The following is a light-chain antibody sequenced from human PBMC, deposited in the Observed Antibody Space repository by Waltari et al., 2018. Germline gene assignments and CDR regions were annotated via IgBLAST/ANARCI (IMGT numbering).Light chain of an antibody. J-gene: IGKJ3*01. CDR2: AAS. CDR3: QQSSSTAFT. Sequence: DIQMTQSPSSLSASVGDRVTITCRASQSISRFLNWYQQKPRKAPNLLIYAASSLQSGVPSRFSGSGSGTDFTITISSLQAEDFATYYCQQSSSTAFTFGPGTKVDIK. V-gene: IGKV1-39*01. CDR1: QSISRF.